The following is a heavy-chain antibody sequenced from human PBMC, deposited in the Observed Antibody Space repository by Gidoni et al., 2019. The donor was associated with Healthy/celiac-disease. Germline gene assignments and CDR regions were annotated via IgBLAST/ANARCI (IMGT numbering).Heavy chain of an antibody. V-gene: IGHV3-49*05. CDR2: IRSKAYGGTT. D-gene: IGHD1-26*01. CDR3: TRDQTSGSYSRDAFDI. J-gene: IGHJ3*02. CDR1: GFTFGDYA. Sequence: EVQLVESGGGLVKPGRSLRLSCTASGFTFGDYAMSWFRQAPGKGLEWVGFIRSKAYGGTTEYAASVKGRFTISRDDSKSIAYLQINSLKTEDTAVYYCTRDQTSGSYSRDAFDIWGQGTMVTVSS.